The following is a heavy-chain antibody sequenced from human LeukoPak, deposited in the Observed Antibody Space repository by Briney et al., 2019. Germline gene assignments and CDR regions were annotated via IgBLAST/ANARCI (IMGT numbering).Heavy chain of an antibody. V-gene: IGHV4-59*01. Sequence: SETLSLTCTVSGDSISSYYWSWIRQPPGKGLEWIGYIYYSGSTNYNPSLKSRVTISVDTSKNQFSLKLSSVTAADTAVYYCARDESAAGAFDIWGQGTMVTVS. D-gene: IGHD2-15*01. CDR1: GDSISSYY. CDR3: ARDESAAGAFDI. CDR2: IYYSGST. J-gene: IGHJ3*02.